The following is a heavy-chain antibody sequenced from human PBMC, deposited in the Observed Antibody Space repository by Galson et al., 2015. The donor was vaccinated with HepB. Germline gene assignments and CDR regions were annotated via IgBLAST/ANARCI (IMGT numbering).Heavy chain of an antibody. V-gene: IGHV3-73*01. CDR2: IRSKVNSYAT. D-gene: IGHD2-21*01. CDR1: GFTFSGSG. CDR3: IKASSDSYPYYLDY. Sequence: SLRLSCAASGFTFSGSGIHWVRQASGKGLEWVGRIRSKVNSYATAYAASVKGRFTISRDDSENTAHLQMNSLKTEDTAVYYCIKASSDSYPYYLDYWGQGTLVTVSS. J-gene: IGHJ4*02.